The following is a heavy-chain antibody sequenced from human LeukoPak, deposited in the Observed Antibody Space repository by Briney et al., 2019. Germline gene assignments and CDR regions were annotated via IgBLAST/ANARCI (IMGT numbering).Heavy chain of an antibody. V-gene: IGHV1-2*02. CDR1: GYTFTGYY. D-gene: IGHD4-17*01. J-gene: IGHJ4*02. CDR3: ARATVTNDYFDS. CDR2: INPNSGGT. Sequence: ASVKVSCKASGYTFTGYYMHWVRQAPGQGLEWMGWINPNSGGTNYAQKFQGRVTMTRDTSISTAYMELSRLRSDDTAVYYCARATVTNDYFDSWGQGTLVTVSS.